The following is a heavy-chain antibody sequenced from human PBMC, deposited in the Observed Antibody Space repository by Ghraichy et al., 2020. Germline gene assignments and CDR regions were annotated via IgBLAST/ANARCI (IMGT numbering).Heavy chain of an antibody. J-gene: IGHJ6*02. CDR1: GYTFTSYD. D-gene: IGHD2-2*01. Sequence: ASVKVSCKASGYTFTSYDINWVRQATGQGLEWMGWMNPNSGNTGYAQKFQGRVTMTRNTSISTAYMELSSLRSEDTAVYYCARGSQYQPYIGLHWDYYYGMDVWGQGTTVTVSS. CDR3: ARGSQYQPYIGLHWDYYYGMDV. CDR2: MNPNSGNT. V-gene: IGHV1-8*01.